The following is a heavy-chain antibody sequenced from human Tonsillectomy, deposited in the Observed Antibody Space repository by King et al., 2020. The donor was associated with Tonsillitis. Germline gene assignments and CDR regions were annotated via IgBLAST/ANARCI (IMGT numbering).Heavy chain of an antibody. D-gene: IGHD5-12*01. J-gene: IGHJ6*02. CDR3: AMTLGDGGYEYYYGLDV. V-gene: IGHV4-34*01. CDR2: INHSGNT. CDR1: GGSFDAYY. Sequence: VQLQQWGAGLLKPSETLSLTCGVYGGSFDAYYWSWIRQSPGKGLEWLGEINHSGNTNYNPSLKSRVTISIDSSKKQFSLKMTSMNAADTAVYYCAMTLGDGGYEYYYGLDVWGQGTTVTVSS.